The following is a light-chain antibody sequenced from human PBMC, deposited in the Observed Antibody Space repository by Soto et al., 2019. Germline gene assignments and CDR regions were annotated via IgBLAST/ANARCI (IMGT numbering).Light chain of an antibody. V-gene: IGKV3-15*01. CDR1: QSVRSA. CDR2: GVS. CDR3: QHYNNLPLA. J-gene: IGKJ4*01. Sequence: EIVMTQSPATLSLSPGEGATLSCRASQSVRSALAWYQHKPGLPPRLLIYGVSTRATGIPVMFSGSGSGTEFTLSITSLQSEDSAIYYCQHYNNLPLAFGGGTKVDI.